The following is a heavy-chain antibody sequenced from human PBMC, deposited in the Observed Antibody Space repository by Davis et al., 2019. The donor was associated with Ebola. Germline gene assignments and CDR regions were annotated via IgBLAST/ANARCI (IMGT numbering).Heavy chain of an antibody. CDR1: GYTFTGYY. Sequence: ASVKVSCKASGYTFTGYYMHWVRQAPGQGLEWMGRINPNSGGTNYAQKFQGRVTMTRDTSISTAYMELSRLRSDDTAVYYCAREGWKYYYDSSGYHTYYGMDVWGKGTTVTVSS. CDR2: INPNSGGT. D-gene: IGHD3-22*01. V-gene: IGHV1-2*06. CDR3: AREGWKYYYDSSGYHTYYGMDV. J-gene: IGHJ6*04.